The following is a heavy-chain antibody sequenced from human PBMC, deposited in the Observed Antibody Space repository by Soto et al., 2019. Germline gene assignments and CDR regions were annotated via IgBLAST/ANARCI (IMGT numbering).Heavy chain of an antibody. D-gene: IGHD3-3*01. CDR3: ARGRGGLEWLLSGRDFDY. CDR1: GFTFSSYE. CDR2: ISSSGSTI. J-gene: IGHJ4*02. Sequence: EVQLVESGGGLVQPGGSLRLSCAASGFTFSSYEMNWVRQAPGKGLEWVSYISSSGSTIYYADSVKGRFTISRDNAKISLYLQMNSLRAEDTAVYYCARGRGGLEWLLSGRDFDYWGQGTLVTVSS. V-gene: IGHV3-48*03.